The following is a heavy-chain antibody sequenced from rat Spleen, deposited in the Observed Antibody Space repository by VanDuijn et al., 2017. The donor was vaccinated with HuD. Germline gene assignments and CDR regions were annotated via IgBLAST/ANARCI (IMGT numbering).Heavy chain of an antibody. Sequence: EVQLVESGGGLVQPGRSLKLSCVASGFTFNNYWMTWIRQAPGKGLEWVASISPSGGTTYYRDSVKGRFTISRDNAKSTLYLQMDSLRSEDTATYYCTTDDNSGYGWVAYWGQGTLVTVSS. V-gene: IGHV5-31*01. J-gene: IGHJ3*01. CDR2: ISPSGGTT. CDR3: TTDDNSGYGWVAY. D-gene: IGHD4-3*01. CDR1: GFTFNNYW.